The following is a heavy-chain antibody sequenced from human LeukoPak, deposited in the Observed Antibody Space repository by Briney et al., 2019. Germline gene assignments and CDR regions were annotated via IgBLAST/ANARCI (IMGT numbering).Heavy chain of an antibody. CDR1: GFTVSSNY. D-gene: IGHD6-19*01. J-gene: IGHJ4*02. CDR2: IYSGGST. CDR3: ARGVSSGWYFGCYFDY. V-gene: IGHV3-66*02. Sequence: GSLRLSCAASGFTVSSNYMGWVRQAPGKGLEWVSVIYSGGSTYYADSVKGRFTISRDNSKNTLYLQMNSLRAEDTAVYYCARGVSSGWYFGCYFDYWGQGTLVTVSS.